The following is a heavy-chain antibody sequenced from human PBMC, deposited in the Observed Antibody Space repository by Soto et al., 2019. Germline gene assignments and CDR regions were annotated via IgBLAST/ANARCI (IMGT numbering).Heavy chain of an antibody. V-gene: IGHV3-23*01. CDR2: INGGGGST. CDR1: GFTFSNHV. J-gene: IGHJ4*02. CDR3: ASVPEYNFWSGYRYYFDY. D-gene: IGHD3-3*01. Sequence: PGGSLRLSCAASGFTFSNHVMNWVRQAPGKGLEWVSAINGGGGSTFYADSVKGRFTISRDNSKNTLYLQMHSLRADDTAVYYCASVPEYNFWSGYRYYFDYWGQGTLVTSPQ.